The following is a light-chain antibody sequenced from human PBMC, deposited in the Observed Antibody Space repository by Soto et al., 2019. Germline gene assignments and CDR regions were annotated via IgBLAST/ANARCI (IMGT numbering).Light chain of an antibody. CDR1: NSDVGGSHF. CDR3: SSYTAFTTYV. Sequence: QSALTQPASVSGSPGQSITISCTGTNSDVGGSHFVSWYQQYPGKAPKLMIFEVTHRPSGVSDRFSGSKSANTASLIISGLQAEDEADYYCSSYTAFTTYVFGSGTKLTVL. CDR2: EVT. V-gene: IGLV2-14*01. J-gene: IGLJ1*01.